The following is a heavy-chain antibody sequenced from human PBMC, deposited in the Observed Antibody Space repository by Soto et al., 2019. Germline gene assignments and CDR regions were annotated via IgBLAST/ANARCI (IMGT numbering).Heavy chain of an antibody. D-gene: IGHD1-26*01. Sequence: LSLTCTVSGGSISSGGYYWSWIRQHPGKGLEWIGYIYYSGSTYYNPSLKSRVTISVDTSKNQFSLKLSSVTAADTAVYYCARERIVGATRYYYGMDVWGQGTTVTVSS. CDR3: ARERIVGATRYYYGMDV. CDR1: GGSISSGGYY. J-gene: IGHJ6*02. CDR2: IYYSGST. V-gene: IGHV4-31*03.